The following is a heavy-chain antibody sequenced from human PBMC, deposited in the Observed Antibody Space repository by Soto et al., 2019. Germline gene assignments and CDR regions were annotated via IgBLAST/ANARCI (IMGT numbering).Heavy chain of an antibody. CDR2: IYYSGST. V-gene: IGHV4-39*01. D-gene: IGHD4-17*01. CDR3: ARHDYGGFGL. J-gene: IGHJ4*02. CDR1: GGSISRSSYY. Sequence: SETLSLTCTVSGGSISRSSYYWGWIRQPPGKGLEWIGSIYYSGSTYYNPSLKSRVTISVDTSKNQFSLKLSSVTAADTDVYYCARHDYGGFGLWGQGTLVTVSS.